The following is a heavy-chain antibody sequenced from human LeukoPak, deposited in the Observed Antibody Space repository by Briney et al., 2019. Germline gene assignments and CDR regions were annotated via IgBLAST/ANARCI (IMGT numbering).Heavy chain of an antibody. CDR3: AKKMDDAFDI. CDR1: GFTFSSYS. D-gene: IGHD5-24*01. V-gene: IGHV3-21*01. J-gene: IGHJ3*02. Sequence: GGSLRLSCAASGFTFSSYSMNWVRQAPGKGLEWVAFISGSSAYISYADSVRGRFTISRDNAKNSLYLQMNNLRAEDTAVYYCAKKMDDAFDIWGQGTMVTVSS. CDR2: ISGSSAYI.